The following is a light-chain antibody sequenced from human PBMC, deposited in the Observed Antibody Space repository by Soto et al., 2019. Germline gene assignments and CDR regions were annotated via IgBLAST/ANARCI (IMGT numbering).Light chain of an antibody. V-gene: IGKV4-1*01. J-gene: IGKJ1*01. CDR1: QSVFYSSNNNNH. CDR2: WAS. CDR3: QQYYSMPWT. Sequence: DIEMTQSPDSLAVSLGERATINCKSSQSVFYSSNNNNHLAWYQQKPGQPPKLLVYWASTRQSGVPDRFSGSGSGAEFTLTISSLQAEDVAIYYCQQYYSMPWTFGQGTRVEIK.